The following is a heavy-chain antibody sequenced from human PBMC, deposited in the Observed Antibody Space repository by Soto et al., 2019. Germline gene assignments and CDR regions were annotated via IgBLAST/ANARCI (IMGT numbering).Heavy chain of an antibody. CDR1: GFTVSTYY. D-gene: IGHD3-10*01. J-gene: IGHJ4*02. Sequence: EVQLVESGGGLVQPGGSLRLSCAASGFTVSTYYMNWVRQAPGEGLEWVSVVYSGGITYYADSVRSRFTISSDNSKSTLFLQMNSLRAEDTAVYYCARGRSASSDFDSWGQGTLVTVSS. CDR3: ARGRSASSDFDS. V-gene: IGHV3-66*01. CDR2: VYSGGIT.